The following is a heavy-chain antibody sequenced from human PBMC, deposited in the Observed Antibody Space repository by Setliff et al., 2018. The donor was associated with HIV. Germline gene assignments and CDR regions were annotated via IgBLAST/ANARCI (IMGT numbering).Heavy chain of an antibody. CDR2: IYPGDSDS. CDR3: ARRSGYDWGGAYYYGMDI. CDR1: GYSFSTYW. Sequence: GESLKISCQGSGYSFSTYWIGWVRQVPGKGLEWMGIIYPGDSDSKYSPSFQGQVTFSADKSISTAYLQWTSLKASDTAIYYCARRSGYDWGGAYYYGMDIWGQGTTVTVSS. J-gene: IGHJ6*02. D-gene: IGHD5-12*01. V-gene: IGHV5-51*01.